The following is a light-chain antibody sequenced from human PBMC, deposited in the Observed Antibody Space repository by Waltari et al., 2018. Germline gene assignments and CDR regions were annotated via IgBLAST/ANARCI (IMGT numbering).Light chain of an antibody. V-gene: IGKV4-1*01. Sequence: DIVMTQSPDSLAVSLGERATINCKSSQSLFKSSNNRNYLAWYQQKPGQPPKLLIYWASTRDSGVPDRFSGSGSGTDFTLTISSPQAEDVAAYYCQQYYNTPSITFGQGTRLEIK. CDR1: QSLFKSSNNRNY. CDR3: QQYYNTPSIT. J-gene: IGKJ5*01. CDR2: WAS.